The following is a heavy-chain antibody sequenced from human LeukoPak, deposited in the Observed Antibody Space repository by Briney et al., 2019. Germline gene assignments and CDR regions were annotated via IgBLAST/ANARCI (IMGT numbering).Heavy chain of an antibody. CDR1: GFTFSNYA. D-gene: IGHD3-10*01. CDR3: AKLGSVGYGSGSYVDY. V-gene: IGHV3-23*01. J-gene: IGHJ4*02. Sequence: GGSLRLSCAASGFTFSNYAMSWVRQAPGRGVEWVSSISGGGITTYYADYVKGRFTISRDSSKTTLSLQMNSLSAEDTAVYYCAKLGSVGYGSGSYVDYWGQGTLVTVSS. CDR2: ISGGGITT.